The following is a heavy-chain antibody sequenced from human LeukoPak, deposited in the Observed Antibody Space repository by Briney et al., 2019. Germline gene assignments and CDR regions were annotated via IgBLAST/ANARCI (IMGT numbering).Heavy chain of an antibody. V-gene: IGHV3-72*01. CDR2: IRDKANSYST. D-gene: IGHD1-26*01. J-gene: IGHJ3*02. CDR1: GFTFSDHY. Sequence: GGSLRLSCAASGFTFSDHYMQWVRQAPGKGLEWVGRIRDKANSYSTESAASVKGRFTISRDDSEKSMYLQMNSLRTEDTAVYYCARERWRSGSYHDAFDIWGQGTLVTVSS. CDR3: ARERWRSGSYHDAFDI.